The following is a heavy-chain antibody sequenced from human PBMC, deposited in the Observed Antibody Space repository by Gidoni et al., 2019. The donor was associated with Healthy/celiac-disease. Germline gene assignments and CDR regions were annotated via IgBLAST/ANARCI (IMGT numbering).Heavy chain of an antibody. CDR2: INHSGST. V-gene: IGHV4-34*01. D-gene: IGHD6-19*01. Sequence: QVQLQQWGAGLLKPSETLSLTCAVYGGSFSGDYWSWTRQPPGKGLAGIGEINHSGSTNYNPALKSRVTISVDTSKNQFSLKLSSVTAADTAVYYCARGLGYSSGWYNWFDPWGQGTLVTVSS. CDR3: ARGLGYSSGWYNWFDP. J-gene: IGHJ5*02. CDR1: GGSFSGDY.